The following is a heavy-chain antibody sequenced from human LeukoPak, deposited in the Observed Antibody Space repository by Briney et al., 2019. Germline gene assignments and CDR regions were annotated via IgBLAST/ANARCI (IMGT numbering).Heavy chain of an antibody. D-gene: IGHD7-27*01. CDR3: ARDPPGAHFDY. J-gene: IGHJ4*02. CDR1: GFTFSSYA. V-gene: IGHV3-23*01. CDR2: ISGSGGST. Sequence: GGSLRLSCAASGFTFSSYAMSWVRQAPGKGLEWVSAISGSGGSTYYADSMKGRFTISRDNSKNTLYLQMNSLRVEDTAVYYCARDPPGAHFDYWGQGTLVTVSS.